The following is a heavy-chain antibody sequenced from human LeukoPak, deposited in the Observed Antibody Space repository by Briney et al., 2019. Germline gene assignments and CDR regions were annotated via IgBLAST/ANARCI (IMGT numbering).Heavy chain of an antibody. Sequence: PGGSLRLSCAASGFTFSSYGMHWVRQAPGKGLEWVAVIWYDGSNKYYADSVKGRFTISRDNAKNTLYLQMNSLRAEDTAVYYCARGRDSSGYPYFDYWGQGTLVTVSS. V-gene: IGHV3-33*01. J-gene: IGHJ4*02. CDR1: GFTFSSYG. CDR3: ARGRDSSGYPYFDY. D-gene: IGHD3-22*01. CDR2: IWYDGSNK.